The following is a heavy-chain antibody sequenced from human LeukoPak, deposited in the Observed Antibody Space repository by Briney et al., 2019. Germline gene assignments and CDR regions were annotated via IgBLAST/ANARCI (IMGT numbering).Heavy chain of an antibody. CDR1: GFTFSSSW. V-gene: IGHV3-7*01. CDR2: INQDGGEI. Sequence: GGSLRLSCAASGFTFSSSWMTWVRQAPGKGLEWVASINQDGGEIHYVDSVKGRFTISRDNAKNTPDLQMNSLRAEDTAVYYCARDLGQYYDTSDNWFDPWGQGTLVTVSS. CDR3: ARDLGQYYDTSDNWFDP. J-gene: IGHJ5*02. D-gene: IGHD3-22*01.